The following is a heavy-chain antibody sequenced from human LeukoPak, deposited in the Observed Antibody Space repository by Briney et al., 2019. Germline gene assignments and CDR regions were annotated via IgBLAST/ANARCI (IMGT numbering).Heavy chain of an antibody. Sequence: GGSLRLSCAASGFTFSIYAMTWVRQAPGKGLEWVSGISGSGDSTYYADSVKGRFTISRDSSKNTLYLQMNSLRAEDTAVYYCAAGDGSGVFDYWGLGTLVTVSS. V-gene: IGHV3-23*01. D-gene: IGHD3-10*01. CDR1: GFTFSIYA. CDR2: ISGSGDST. J-gene: IGHJ4*02. CDR3: AAGDGSGVFDY.